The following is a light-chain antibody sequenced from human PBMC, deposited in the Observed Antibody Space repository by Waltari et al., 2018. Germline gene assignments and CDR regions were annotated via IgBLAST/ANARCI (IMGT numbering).Light chain of an antibody. CDR3: QQYDGEVVT. J-gene: IGKJ4*01. Sequence: EIVLTQSQGPLSSSPGERATLPCRASQSVTSISLTWCQQKLGQAPRLLIYGTSTRATGIPDRFSGSGSGTDFTLTISRLEPEDFAVYYCQQYDGEVVTFGGGTKVEI. CDR1: QSVTSIS. CDR2: GTS. V-gene: IGKV3-20*01.